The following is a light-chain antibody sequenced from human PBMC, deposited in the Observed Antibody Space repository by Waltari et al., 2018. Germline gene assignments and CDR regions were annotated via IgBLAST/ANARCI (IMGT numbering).Light chain of an antibody. V-gene: IGKV3-20*01. CDR2: GSS. Sequence: EIVLTQSPGTLSLSPGERATLSRRARQSVRSHYVAWYQQKPGQAPRLLIYGSSNRATDIPDRFSGSVSGTDFTLTISRLEPEDFAVYYCQQYGSSPLTFGGGTKVEIK. CDR3: QQYGSSPLT. J-gene: IGKJ4*01. CDR1: QSVRSHY.